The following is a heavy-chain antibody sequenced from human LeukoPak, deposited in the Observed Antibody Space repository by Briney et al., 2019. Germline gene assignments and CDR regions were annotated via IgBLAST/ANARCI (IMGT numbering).Heavy chain of an antibody. CDR1: GFTFDDYA. CDR2: ISWNSGSI. V-gene: IGHV3-9*01. D-gene: IGHD2-2*01. Sequence: PGRSLRLSCAASGFTFDDYAMHWVRHAPGKGLEWVSGISWNSGSIGYADSVKGRFTISRDNAKNSLYLQMNSLRAEDTALYYCAKDALDIVVVPAAIGYYYYYMDVWGKGTTVTVSS. J-gene: IGHJ6*03. CDR3: AKDALDIVVVPAAIGYYYYYMDV.